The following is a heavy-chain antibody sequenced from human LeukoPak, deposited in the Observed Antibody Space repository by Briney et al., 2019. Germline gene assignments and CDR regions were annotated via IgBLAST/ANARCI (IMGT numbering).Heavy chain of an antibody. CDR1: GYTFTSYY. J-gene: IGHJ4*02. D-gene: IGHD3-22*01. CDR2: INPSGGST. V-gene: IGHV1-46*01. CDR3: ARGFESFHLGSPESSFDY. Sequence: ASVKVSCKASGYTFTSYYMHWVRQAPGQGLEWMGIINPSGGSTSYAQKFQGRVTMTRDTSTSTVYMELSSLRSEDTAVYYCARGFESFHLGSPESSFDYWGQGTLATVSS.